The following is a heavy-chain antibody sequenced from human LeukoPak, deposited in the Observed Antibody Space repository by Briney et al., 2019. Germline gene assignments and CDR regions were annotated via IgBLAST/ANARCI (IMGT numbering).Heavy chain of an antibody. J-gene: IGHJ4*02. CDR1: GFTFDTYA. CDR2: ISGSGGST. D-gene: IGHD1-1*01. Sequence: GGSLRLSCVASGFTFDTYAISWVRQAPGKGLEWVSAISGSGGSTYYADSVKGRFTISRDNSKNTLYLQMNSLRAEDTAVYYCAKDSSFRVPLYFDYWGQGTLVTVSS. CDR3: AKDSSFRVPLYFDY. V-gene: IGHV3-23*01.